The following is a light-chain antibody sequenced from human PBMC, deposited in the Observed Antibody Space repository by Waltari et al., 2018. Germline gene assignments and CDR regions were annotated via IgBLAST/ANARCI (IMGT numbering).Light chain of an antibody. CDR2: DVS. J-gene: IGLJ2*01. V-gene: IGLV2-14*03. CDR1: SRDIGNYNY. CDR3: SSYISSDTLEL. Sequence: HSALTQPASVSGSPGQSITISCTGSSRDIGNYNYVSWYQQHPGKAPKLMIFDVSNRPSGVSNRFSGSKSGNTASLTISGLQAEDEADYYCSSYISSDTLELFGGGTSLTVL.